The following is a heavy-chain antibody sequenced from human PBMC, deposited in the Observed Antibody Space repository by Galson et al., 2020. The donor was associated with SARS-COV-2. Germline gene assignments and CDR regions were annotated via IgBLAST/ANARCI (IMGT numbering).Heavy chain of an antibody. J-gene: IGHJ4*02. CDR3: ARGLYSSGWYGKRYYFDY. V-gene: IGHV4-34*01. CDR2: INHSGRT. Sequence: SETLSLTCAVYGGSFSGYYWSWIRQPPGKGLEWLGEINHSGRTNYHPSLKSRVTISVDTSKNQFSLKLSSVTAADTAVYYCARGLYSSGWYGKRYYFDYWGQGTLVTVSS. CDR1: GGSFSGYY. D-gene: IGHD6-19*01.